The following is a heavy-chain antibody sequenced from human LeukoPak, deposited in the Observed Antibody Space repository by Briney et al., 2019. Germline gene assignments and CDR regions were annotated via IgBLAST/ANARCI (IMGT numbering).Heavy chain of an antibody. Sequence: ASVKVSCKASGHTFTGYYMHWVRQAPGQGLEWMGWINPNSGGTNYAQKFQGRVTMTRDTSISTAYMELSRLRSDDTAVYYCARERLGSSGRNWFDPWGQGTLVTVSS. D-gene: IGHD6-19*01. V-gene: IGHV1-2*02. J-gene: IGHJ5*02. CDR3: ARERLGSSGRNWFDP. CDR2: INPNSGGT. CDR1: GHTFTGYY.